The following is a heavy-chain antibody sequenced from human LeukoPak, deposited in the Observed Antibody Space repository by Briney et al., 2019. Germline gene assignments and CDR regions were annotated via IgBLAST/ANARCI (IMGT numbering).Heavy chain of an antibody. D-gene: IGHD2-2*01. CDR3: ARDHYSNNSCYHWFDP. J-gene: IGHJ5*02. CDR2: IYYTGST. CDR1: GGSIGSGDYY. V-gene: IGHV4-30-4*08. Sequence: SETLSLTCTVSGGSIGSGDYYWSWIRQPPGKGLEWIGYIYYTGSTYCNPSLKSRVTISVDTSKNQFSLKLSSVTAADTAVYYCARDHYSNNSCYHWFDPWGQGTLVTVSS.